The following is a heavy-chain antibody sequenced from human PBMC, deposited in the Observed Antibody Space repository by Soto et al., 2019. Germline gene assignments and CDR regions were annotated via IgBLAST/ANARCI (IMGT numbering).Heavy chain of an antibody. D-gene: IGHD5-18*01. V-gene: IGHV1-18*01. CDR1: GYTFYSHS. CDR2: ISADNGKT. Sequence: QAQLVQSGAEVKKPGASVKVSCKASGYTFYSHSITWVRQAPGQGLEWMGRISADNGKTTYAQKFRGRVTMTTDTSTRTVYMELRTLRSDDTAVYYCARCIQQDYYYGMDVWGQGTTVTVSS. J-gene: IGHJ6*02. CDR3: ARCIQQDYYYGMDV.